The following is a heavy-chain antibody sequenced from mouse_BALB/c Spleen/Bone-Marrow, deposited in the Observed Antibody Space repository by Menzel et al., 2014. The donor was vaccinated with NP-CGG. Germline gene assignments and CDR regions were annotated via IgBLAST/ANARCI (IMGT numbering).Heavy chain of an antibody. CDR1: GFTFSSYT. J-gene: IGHJ4*01. D-gene: IGHD2-1*01. CDR3: TRDGKGNYDYAMDY. Sequence: EVMLVESGGGLVKPGGSLKLSCAASGFTFSSYTMSWVRQTPEKRLEWVATISSGGSYTYYPDSVKGRFTVSRDNAKNTLYLQMSSLKSEYTAMYYCTRDGKGNYDYAMDYWGQGTSVTVSS. V-gene: IGHV5-6-4*01. CDR2: ISSGGSYT.